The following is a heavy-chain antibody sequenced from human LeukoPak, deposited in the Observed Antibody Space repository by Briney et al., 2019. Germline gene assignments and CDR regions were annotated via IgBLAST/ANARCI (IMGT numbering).Heavy chain of an antibody. Sequence: GGSLRLSCAASRFIFSSYAMNWVRQAPGKGLEWVAVISYDGSNKYYADSVKGRFTISRDNSKNTLYLQMNSLRAEDTAVYYCAKDLSVDYWGQGTLVTVSS. J-gene: IGHJ4*02. V-gene: IGHV3-30*18. CDR2: ISYDGSNK. CDR3: AKDLSVDY. CDR1: RFIFSSYA.